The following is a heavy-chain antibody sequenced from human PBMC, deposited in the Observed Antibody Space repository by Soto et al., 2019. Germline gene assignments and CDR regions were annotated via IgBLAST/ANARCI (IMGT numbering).Heavy chain of an antibody. V-gene: IGHV3-23*04. J-gene: IGHJ6*01. D-gene: IGHD3-3*01. CDR1: GFSFRNYA. CDR2: ISSVGGTT. CDR3: AKLKGGLGRFYVMDA. Sequence: DEQLVESGGGSLQPGESLRLSCAASGFSFRNYAMTWVRQSPGKGLEWVSLISSVGGTTNYADSVKGRFSISRDNSQNMLYLQMNGLRGEDTALYYCAKLKGGLGRFYVMDAWGQGTMVIFSS.